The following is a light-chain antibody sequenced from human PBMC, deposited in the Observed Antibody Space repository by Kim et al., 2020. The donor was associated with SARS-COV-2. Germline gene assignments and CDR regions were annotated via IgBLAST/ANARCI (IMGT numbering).Light chain of an antibody. J-gene: IGKJ2*01. CDR1: RCISTY. CDR3: KQYNDYSHT. V-gene: IGKV1-5*01. Sequence: SASGGDSVTIAWRACRCISTYLAWYQQKPGKAPKFQIYDASGLKKGVPSRYRDCGSETEFTLTISSLQPDDFATYYCKQYNDYSHTFGQGTELEI. CDR2: DAS.